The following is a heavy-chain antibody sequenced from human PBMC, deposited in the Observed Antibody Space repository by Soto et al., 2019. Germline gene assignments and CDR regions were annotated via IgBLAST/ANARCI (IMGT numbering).Heavy chain of an antibody. CDR1: GFTFSSYG. J-gene: IGHJ5*02. V-gene: IGHV3-33*01. Sequence: GGSLRLSCAASGFTFSSYGMHWVRQAPGKGLEWVAVIWYDGSNKYYADSVKGRFTISRDNSKNTLYLQMNSLRAEDTAVYYCARDDYSNYNWFDPWGQGTLVTVSS. D-gene: IGHD4-4*01. CDR2: IWYDGSNK. CDR3: ARDDYSNYNWFDP.